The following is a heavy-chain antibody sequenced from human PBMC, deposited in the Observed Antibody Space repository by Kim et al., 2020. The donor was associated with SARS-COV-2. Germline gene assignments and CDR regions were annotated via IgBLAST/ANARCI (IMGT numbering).Heavy chain of an antibody. J-gene: IGHJ4*02. Sequence: GGSLRLSCAASGFTFSSYSMNWVRQAPGKGLEWVSSISSSSSYIYYADSVKGRFTISRDNAKNSLYLQMNSLRAEDTAVYYCARPGNYDILTGLRPLPFDYWGQGTLVTVSS. CDR1: GFTFSSYS. V-gene: IGHV3-21*01. CDR3: ARPGNYDILTGLRPLPFDY. D-gene: IGHD3-9*01. CDR2: ISSSSSYI.